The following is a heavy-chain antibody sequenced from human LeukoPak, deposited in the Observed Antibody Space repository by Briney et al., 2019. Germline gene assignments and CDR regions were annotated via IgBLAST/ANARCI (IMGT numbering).Heavy chain of an antibody. CDR1: GGSISSGSYY. CDR2: IYTSGST. D-gene: IGHD3-22*01. CDR3: ARLDYDSSGYLGY. Sequence: SQTLSLTCTVSGGSISSGSYYWSWIRQPAGKGLEWIGRIYTSGSTNYNPSLKSRVTISVDTSKNQFSLKLSSVTAADTAVYYCARLDYDSSGYLGYWGQGTLVTVSS. V-gene: IGHV4-61*02. J-gene: IGHJ4*02.